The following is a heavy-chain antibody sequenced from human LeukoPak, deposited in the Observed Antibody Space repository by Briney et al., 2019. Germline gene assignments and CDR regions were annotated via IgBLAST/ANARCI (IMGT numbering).Heavy chain of an antibody. J-gene: IGHJ4*02. D-gene: IGHD3-9*01. CDR1: GFTFYNTW. V-gene: IGHV3-15*01. CDR3: TTVPPSHDVLAGYSDSDY. Sequence: GGSLRLSCEASGFTFYNTWMTWVRQVPGKGLEWVGRIKSKADGGTTDYAAPVKGRFTISRDDSKTTLFLQMNSLRTEDTAVYYCTTVPPSHDVLAGYSDSDYWGQGTLVTVSS. CDR2: IKSKADGGTT.